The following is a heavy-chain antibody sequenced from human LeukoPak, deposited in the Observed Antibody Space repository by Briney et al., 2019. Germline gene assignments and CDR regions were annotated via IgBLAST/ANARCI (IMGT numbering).Heavy chain of an antibody. V-gene: IGHV4-34*01. J-gene: IGHJ5*02. CDR2: INHSGST. CDR1: GGSFSGYY. D-gene: IGHD3-9*01. CDR3: TREVRSARYFDWLTP. Sequence: SDTLSLTCAVYGGSFSGYYWSWIRHPPAKGLEGIGEINHSGSTNYNPSLKSRVTISVDTCKKHFSLKLSSVTAADTAVYYCTREVRSARYFDWLTPWGQGTMATVSS.